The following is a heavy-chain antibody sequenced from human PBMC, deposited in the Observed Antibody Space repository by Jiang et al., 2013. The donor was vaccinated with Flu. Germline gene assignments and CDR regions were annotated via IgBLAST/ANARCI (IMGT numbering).Heavy chain of an antibody. J-gene: IGHJ4*02. CDR2: ISGSGGST. CDR1: GFTFSSYA. Sequence: LSCAASGFTFSSYAMSWVRQAPGKGLEWVSAISGSGGSTYYADSVKGRFTISRDNSKNTLYLQMNSLRAEDTAVYYCKGTPNWAAHALGYWGQGTLVTVSS. V-gene: IGHV3-23*01. CDR3: KGTPNWAAHALGY. D-gene: IGHD3-16*01.